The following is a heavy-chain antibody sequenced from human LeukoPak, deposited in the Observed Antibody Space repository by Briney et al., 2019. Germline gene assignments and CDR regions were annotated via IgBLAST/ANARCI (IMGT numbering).Heavy chain of an antibody. J-gene: IGHJ2*01. CDR2: ISSGSSTI. CDR3: ARASPADFNL. Sequence: GGSLRLSCAASGFTFSSSSMNWVRQAPGKGLEWVSYISSGSSTICYADSVKGRFTVSRDNAKNTVHLQMNSLRDDDTAVYYCARASPADFNLWGRGTLVTVSS. V-gene: IGHV3-48*02. CDR1: GFTFSSSS.